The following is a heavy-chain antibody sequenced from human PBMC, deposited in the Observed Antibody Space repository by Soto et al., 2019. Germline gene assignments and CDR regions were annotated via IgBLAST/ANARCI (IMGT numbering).Heavy chain of an antibody. D-gene: IGHD6-13*01. CDR3: SSRPIIAAAGGINWFDP. V-gene: IGHV4-39*01. J-gene: IGHJ5*02. CDR2: IYYTWST. Sequence: PSETLSLTFTVSGGSISSSSYYCGWIRQPPENVLAGIGSIYYTWSTYDNPSLKSRVTISVDTSKNQFSLKLSSVTAAGTAVYYCSSRPIIAAAGGINWFDPWGQGTLVTVSS. CDR1: GGSISSSSYY.